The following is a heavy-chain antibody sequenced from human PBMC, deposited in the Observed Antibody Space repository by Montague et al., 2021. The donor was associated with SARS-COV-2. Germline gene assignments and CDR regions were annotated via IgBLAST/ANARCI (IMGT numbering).Heavy chain of an antibody. V-gene: IGHV4-39*01. CDR2: VSSRGST. D-gene: IGHD6-19*01. J-gene: IGHJ6*02. Sequence: SETLSLTCTVTGDAISGNTYKWGWIRQPPGKGPEFIARVSSRGSTHYNPSLQSRVTLSVDTSKNQMSLKVTSVTAADTSVYYCARLALRGWPSYYLYGLDVWGPGTLITVSS. CDR3: ARLALRGWPSYYLYGLDV. CDR1: GDAISGNTYK.